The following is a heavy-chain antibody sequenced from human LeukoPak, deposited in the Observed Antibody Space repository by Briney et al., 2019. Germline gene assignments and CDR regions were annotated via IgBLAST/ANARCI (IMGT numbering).Heavy chain of an antibody. J-gene: IGHJ4*02. CDR3: ARTDYYDSSGGLGFDY. Sequence: ASVKVSCKASGGTFSSYAISWVRQAPGQGFEWMGGIIPIFGTANYAQKFQGRVTITTDESTSTAYMELSSLRSEDTAVYYCARTDYYDSSGGLGFDYWGQGTLVTVSS. D-gene: IGHD3-22*01. CDR2: IIPIFGTA. CDR1: GGTFSSYA. V-gene: IGHV1-69*05.